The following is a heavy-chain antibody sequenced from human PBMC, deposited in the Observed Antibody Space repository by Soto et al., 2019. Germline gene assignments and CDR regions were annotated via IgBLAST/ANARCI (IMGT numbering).Heavy chain of an antibody. J-gene: IGHJ6*02. CDR1: GYSISSGYY. CDR3: AREDQGPTSYYYYGTDV. D-gene: IGHD2-2*01. V-gene: IGHV4-38-2*02. CDR2: VHHSGST. Sequence: PSETLSLTCAVCGYSISSGYYWGWIRQPPGKGLEWIGSVHHSGSTHYNPSLKSRVTISVDTSKNQFSLKLRSVTAADTAIYYCAREDQGPTSYYYYGTDVWGQGTTVTVSS.